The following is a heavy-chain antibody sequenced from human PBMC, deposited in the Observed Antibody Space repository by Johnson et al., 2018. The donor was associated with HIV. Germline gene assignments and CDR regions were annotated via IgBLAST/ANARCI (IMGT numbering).Heavy chain of an antibody. J-gene: IGHJ3*02. CDR3: TDYNFWTKRAFDI. V-gene: IGHV3-15*01. Sequence: VQLVESGGGLVKPGGSLRLSCAASGFTFSNAWLSWVRQAPGKGLEWVGRIKSKTDGGTTDYAAPMKGRFTISRDDSKNTLYLQMNSLKIEDTAVYYCTDYNFWTKRAFDIWGKGTMVTVSS. D-gene: IGHD3-3*01. CDR1: GFTFSNAW. CDR2: IKSKTDGGTT.